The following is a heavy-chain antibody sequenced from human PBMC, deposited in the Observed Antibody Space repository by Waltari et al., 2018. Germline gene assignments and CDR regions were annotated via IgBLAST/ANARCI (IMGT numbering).Heavy chain of an antibody. CDR3: AKDSGFFDY. Sequence: EVQLLESGGGLVQPGGSLRLSCAASGFTFSSYAMSWVRQAPGKGLEWVSVIYSGGSTYYADSVKGRFTISRDNSKNTLYLQMNSLRAEDTAVYYCAKDSGFFDYWGQGTLVTVSS. J-gene: IGHJ4*02. V-gene: IGHV3-23*03. CDR1: GFTFSSYA. D-gene: IGHD3-10*01. CDR2: IYSGGST.